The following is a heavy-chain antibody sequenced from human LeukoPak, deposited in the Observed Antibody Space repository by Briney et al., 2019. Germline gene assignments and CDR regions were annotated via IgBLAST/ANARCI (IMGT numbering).Heavy chain of an antibody. CDR3: TTSYYYDSSGYRLYMDV. J-gene: IGHJ6*03. V-gene: IGHV3-15*01. CDR1: GFTFSNAW. Sequence: PGGSLRLSCAASGFTFSNAWMSWVRQAPGKGLEWVGRIKSKTDGGTTDYAAPVKGRSSISRDDSKNTMYLQMNSLKTEDTAVYYCTTSYYYDSSGYRLYMDVWGKGTTVTVSS. CDR2: IKSKTDGGTT. D-gene: IGHD3-22*01.